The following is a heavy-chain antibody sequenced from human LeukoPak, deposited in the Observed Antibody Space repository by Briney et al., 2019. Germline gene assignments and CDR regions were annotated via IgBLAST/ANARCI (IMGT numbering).Heavy chain of an antibody. Sequence: GGSLRLSCAASGFTFSSYAMTWVRQPPGKGLEGVSSITGNTGNTYYADSVKGRFTISRDNSKNTLYLQMNSLRAEDTAAYYCAKDSATTVTSVDYWGQGTLVTVSS. J-gene: IGHJ4*02. CDR1: GFTFSSYA. D-gene: IGHD4-17*01. CDR3: AKDSATTVTSVDY. V-gene: IGHV3-23*01. CDR2: ITGNTGNT.